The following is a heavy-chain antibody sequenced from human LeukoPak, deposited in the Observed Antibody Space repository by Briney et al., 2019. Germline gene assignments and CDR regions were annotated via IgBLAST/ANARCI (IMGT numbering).Heavy chain of an antibody. CDR1: GFTFSNYW. J-gene: IGHJ4*02. CDR2: MKEDGGEI. V-gene: IGHV3-7*01. Sequence: PGGSLRLSCAASGFTFSNYWMSWVRQAPGKGLEWAANMKEDGGEINYVDSVTGRFTISRDNARGSLHLQMNSLRAEDTAVYYCVRDRGYSNFDYWGQGSLVTVSS. CDR3: VRDRGYSNFDY. D-gene: IGHD4-11*01.